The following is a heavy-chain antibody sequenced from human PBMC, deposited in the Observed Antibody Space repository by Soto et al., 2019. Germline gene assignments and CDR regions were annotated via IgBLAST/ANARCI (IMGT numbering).Heavy chain of an antibody. V-gene: IGHV1-69*13. CDR2: IIPIFGTA. J-gene: IGHJ4*02. CDR3: ASIPSSIVGELS. CDR1: GGTFSSYA. Sequence: SVKVSCKASGGTFSSYAISWVRQAPRQGLEWVGGIIPIFGTANYAQKFQGRVTITADESTSTAYMELSSLRSEDTAVYYCASIPSSIVGELSWGQGTLVTVSS. D-gene: IGHD3-16*01.